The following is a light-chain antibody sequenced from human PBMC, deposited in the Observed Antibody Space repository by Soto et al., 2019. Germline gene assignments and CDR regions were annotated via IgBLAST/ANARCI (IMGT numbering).Light chain of an antibody. CDR1: QTISYTSINKNY. V-gene: IGKV4-1*01. CDR2: WAS. CDR3: QQYYTLPLT. J-gene: IGKJ4*01. Sequence: IVLTQSPDSLAVSLGERATLSCTSSQTISYTSINKNYLAWYQQKPGQPPKLLLSWASARESGVPERFSGSGSGTLFTLSISSLQAEDVAVYYCQQYYTLPLTFGGGTKVDIK.